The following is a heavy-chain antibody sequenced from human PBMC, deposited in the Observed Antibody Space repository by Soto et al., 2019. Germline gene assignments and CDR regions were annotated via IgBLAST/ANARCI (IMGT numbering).Heavy chain of an antibody. CDR1: GGTFSSYT. Sequence: ASVKVSCKASGGTFSSYTISWVRQAPGQGLEWMGRIIPILGIANYAQKFQGRVTITADKSTSTAYMELSSLRSEDTAVYYCARDDMPAKYSGYDGFDDWGQGTLVTVSS. V-gene: IGHV1-69*04. D-gene: IGHD5-12*01. CDR2: IIPILGIA. CDR3: ARDDMPAKYSGYDGFDD. J-gene: IGHJ4*02.